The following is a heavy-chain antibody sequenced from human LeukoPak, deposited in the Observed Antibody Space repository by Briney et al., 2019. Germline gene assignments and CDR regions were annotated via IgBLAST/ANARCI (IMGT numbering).Heavy chain of an antibody. CDR1: GGSISSYY. CDR2: IYYSGST. Sequence: SETLSLTCTVSGGSISSYYWSWIRQPPGKELEWIGYIYYSGSTNYNPSLKSRVTISVDTSKNQFSLKLSSVTAADTAVYYCARVPPGKGFDCWGQGTLVTVSS. D-gene: IGHD1-14*01. V-gene: IGHV4-59*01. CDR3: ARVPPGKGFDC. J-gene: IGHJ4*02.